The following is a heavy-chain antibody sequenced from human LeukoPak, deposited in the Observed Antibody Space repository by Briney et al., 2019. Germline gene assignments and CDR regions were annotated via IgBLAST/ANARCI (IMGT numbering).Heavy chain of an antibody. D-gene: IGHD5-12*01. CDR3: AKKVRGPSHPLDF. CDR2: INPEKRDT. J-gene: IGHJ4*02. V-gene: IGHV1-2*02. Sequence: ASVKVSCKASGYTFTGYAIHWVRQAPGQGLEWMGWINPEKRDTGYAHKFQGRVTMTSDTSISTAYMELSSLRPDDTAVYHCAKKVRGPSHPLDFWGQGTLVTVSS. CDR1: GYTFTGYA.